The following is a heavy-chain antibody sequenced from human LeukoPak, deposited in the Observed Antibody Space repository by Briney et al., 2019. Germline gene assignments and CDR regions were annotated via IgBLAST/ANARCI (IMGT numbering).Heavy chain of an antibody. Sequence: SETLSLTCTVSGASISTHYWSWIQQPPEKGPEWIGDFYFSGSTNYNPSLKSRVTISVDMSKNQFSLKLSSVTAADTAVYYCARVVQVPAVYFDFWGQGTLVTVSS. V-gene: IGHV4-59*11. CDR2: FYFSGST. J-gene: IGHJ4*02. CDR1: GASISTHY. D-gene: IGHD2-2*01. CDR3: ARVVQVPAVYFDF.